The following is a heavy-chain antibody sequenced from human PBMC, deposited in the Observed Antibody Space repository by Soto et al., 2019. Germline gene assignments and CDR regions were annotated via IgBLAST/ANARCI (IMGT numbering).Heavy chain of an antibody. CDR2: IYYSGST. J-gene: IGHJ2*01. Sequence: SETLSLTCTVSGGSISSSSYYWGWIRQAPGKGLEWIGSIYYSGSTYYNPSLKSRVTISVDTSKNQFSLKLSSVTAADTAVYYCASPNDYGASGVWWYFELWGRASLVTVSS. V-gene: IGHV4-39*01. CDR3: ASPNDYGASGVWWYFEL. D-gene: IGHD4-17*01. CDR1: GGSISSSSYY.